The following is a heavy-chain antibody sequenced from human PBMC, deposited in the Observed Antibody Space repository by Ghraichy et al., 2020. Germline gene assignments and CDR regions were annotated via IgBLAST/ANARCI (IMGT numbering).Heavy chain of an antibody. CDR3: ARHGAAGSGWYSYFDY. CDR2: IYYSGST. Sequence: GSLRLSCTVSGGSISSYYWSWIRQPPGKGLEWIGYIYYSGSTNYNPSLKSRVTISVDTSKNQFSLKLSSVTAADTAVYYCARHGAAGSGWYSYFDYWGQGTLVTVSS. CDR1: GGSISSYY. J-gene: IGHJ4*02. D-gene: IGHD6-19*01. V-gene: IGHV4-59*08.